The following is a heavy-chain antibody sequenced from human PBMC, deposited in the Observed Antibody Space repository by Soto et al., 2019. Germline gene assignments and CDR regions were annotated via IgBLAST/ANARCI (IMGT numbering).Heavy chain of an antibody. V-gene: IGHV3-21*01. Sequence: EVQLVESGGGLVKPGGSLRLSCAASGFTFSAYSVTWVRQASGKRLEWFSFLSSSSNYIYYADSVKGRFTISRDNANNSLYLQMNSLRAEDTAVYYCARQTYYYDSSGYLHGMDVWGQGTTVTVSS. CDR1: GFTFSAYS. CDR3: ARQTYYYDSSGYLHGMDV. CDR2: LSSSSNYI. J-gene: IGHJ6*02. D-gene: IGHD3-22*01.